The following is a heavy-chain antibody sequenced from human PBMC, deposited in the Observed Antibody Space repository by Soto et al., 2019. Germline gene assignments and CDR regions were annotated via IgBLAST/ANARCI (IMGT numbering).Heavy chain of an antibody. J-gene: IGHJ6*02. V-gene: IGHV3-33*01. CDR2: IWYDGSNK. CDR1: GFTFRSYG. CDR3: ARDYQLLFGMDV. Sequence: QVQLVESGGGVVQPGRSLRLSCAASGFTFRSYGMHWVRQAPGKGLEWVAVIWYDGSNKYYADSVKGRFTISRDNSKNTLYLQMNSLRAEDTAVYYCARDYQLLFGMDVWGQGTTVTVSS. D-gene: IGHD2-2*01.